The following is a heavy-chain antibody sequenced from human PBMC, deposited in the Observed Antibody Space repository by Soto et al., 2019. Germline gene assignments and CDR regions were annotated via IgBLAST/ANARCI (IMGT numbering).Heavy chain of an antibody. V-gene: IGHV4-31*03. CDR2: VHASGNT. CDR3: VRGFVEAAMAFDY. D-gene: IGHD5-18*01. J-gene: IGHJ4*02. CDR1: GGSINNGVYF. Sequence: QVQLQESGPGLVQPSQTLSLTCSVSGGSINNGVYFWSWIRQHPGKGLEWIGYVHASGNTYYNPSLQGRVAMSIDTSKNQFYLNLKSVTAADTAVFYCVRGFVEAAMAFDYWGPGTLITVSS.